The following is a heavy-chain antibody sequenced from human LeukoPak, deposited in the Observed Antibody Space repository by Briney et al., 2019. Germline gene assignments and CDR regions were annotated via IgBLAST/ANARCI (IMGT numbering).Heavy chain of an antibody. D-gene: IGHD4-17*01. CDR1: GFTFSSYG. J-gene: IGHJ4*02. V-gene: IGHV3-30*18. CDR2: ISYDGSNK. CDR3: AKDGRDYGDYVDY. Sequence: GGSLRLSCAASGFTFSSYGMHWVRQAPGKGLEWVAVISYDGSNKYYADSVKGRFTISRDKSKNTLYLQMNSLRAEDTAVYYCAKDGRDYGDYVDYWGQGTLVTVSS.